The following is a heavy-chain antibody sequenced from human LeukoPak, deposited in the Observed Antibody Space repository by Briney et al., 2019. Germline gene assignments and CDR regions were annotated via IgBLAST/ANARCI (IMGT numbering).Heavy chain of an antibody. Sequence: SVKVSCKASGYTFTSYYMHWVRQAPGQGLEWMGGIIPIFGTANYAQKFQGRVTITADESTSTAYMELSSLRSEDTAVYYCARDGYSSSWYEPESFDYWGQGTLVTVSS. CDR3: ARDGYSSSWYEPESFDY. CDR2: IIPIFGTA. V-gene: IGHV1-69*13. D-gene: IGHD6-13*01. J-gene: IGHJ4*02. CDR1: GYTFTSYY.